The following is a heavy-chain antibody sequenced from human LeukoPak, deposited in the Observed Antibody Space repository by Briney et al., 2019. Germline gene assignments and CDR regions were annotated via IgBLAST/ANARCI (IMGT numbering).Heavy chain of an antibody. D-gene: IGHD6-13*01. CDR3: ASDSYSSIGYF. CDR1: GGSFTGYY. V-gene: IGHV4-34*01. CDR2: ISPSGT. J-gene: IGHJ4*02. Sequence: SETLSLSCVMYGGSFTGYYWSWLRQSPGKGMEWGGEISPSGTKYNPTLQRGVTISLDTTKNQFSLILSSVTAADAAVYFCASDSYSSIGYFWSQGTLVTVSS.